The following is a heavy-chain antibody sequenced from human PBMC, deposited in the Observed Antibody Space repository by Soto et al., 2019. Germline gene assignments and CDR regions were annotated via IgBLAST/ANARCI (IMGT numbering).Heavy chain of an antibody. Sequence: ASVKVSCKASGYTFTSYCISWVRQAPGQGFEWMGWISAYNGNTNYAQKLQGRVTMTTDTSTSTAYMELRSLRSDDTAVYYCARDSEDIVVVVAAHPYYYYGMDVWGQGTTVTVSS. CDR2: ISAYNGNT. J-gene: IGHJ6*02. D-gene: IGHD2-15*01. CDR1: GYTFTSYC. V-gene: IGHV1-18*01. CDR3: ARDSEDIVVVVAAHPYYYYGMDV.